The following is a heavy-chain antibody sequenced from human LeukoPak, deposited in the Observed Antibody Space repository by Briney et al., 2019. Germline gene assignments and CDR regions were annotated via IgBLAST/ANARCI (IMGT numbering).Heavy chain of an antibody. CDR2: INPNSGGT. J-gene: IGHJ3*01. Sequence: ASVKVSYKASGYTFIGYYIHWVRQAPGQGLEWMGWINPNSGGTNYAQKFQDWVTMTRDTSISTAYMEMSRLRYDDTAVYYCARADDSADYGPPRFFDFWGKGKMVPVS. CDR1: GYTFIGYY. D-gene: IGHD4-17*01. CDR3: ARADDSADYGPPRFFDF. V-gene: IGHV1-2*04.